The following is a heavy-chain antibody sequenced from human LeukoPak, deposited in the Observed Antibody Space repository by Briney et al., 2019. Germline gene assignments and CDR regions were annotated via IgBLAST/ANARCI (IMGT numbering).Heavy chain of an antibody. D-gene: IGHD6-13*01. Sequence: GGSLRLSCAASGFTFSGYSMNWVRQAPGKGLEWLAVISYDGGDEHYADSMKGRVTISRDNSKNTLYLQMNSLRPDDTAVYYCAREGGEERQLIENWFDPWGQGTLVIVSS. J-gene: IGHJ5*02. CDR2: ISYDGGDE. V-gene: IGHV3-30*03. CDR1: GFTFSGYS. CDR3: AREGGEERQLIENWFDP.